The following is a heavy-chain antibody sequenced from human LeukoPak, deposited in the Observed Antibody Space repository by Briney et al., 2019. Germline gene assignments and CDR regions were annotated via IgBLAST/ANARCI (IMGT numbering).Heavy chain of an antibody. D-gene: IGHD6-13*01. J-gene: IGHJ4*02. Sequence: GESLRISCKGSGYSFTSYWIGWVRQMPGKGLGWMGIIYPGDSDTRYSPSFQGQVTIAADKSISTAYLQWSSLKASDTAMYYCARLTGSSWSFLGYWGQGTLVTVSS. CDR2: IYPGDSDT. V-gene: IGHV5-51*01. CDR3: ARLTGSSWSFLGY. CDR1: GYSFTSYW.